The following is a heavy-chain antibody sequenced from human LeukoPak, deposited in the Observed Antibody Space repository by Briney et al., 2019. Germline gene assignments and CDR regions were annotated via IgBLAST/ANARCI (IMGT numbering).Heavy chain of an antibody. J-gene: IGHJ4*02. CDR3: ARDSADSSGYWGY. D-gene: IGHD3-22*01. CDR2: IYSGGST. V-gene: IGHV3-53*01. CDR1: GFTFSSNY. Sequence: GGSLRLSCAASGFTFSSNYMSWVRQAPGKGLEWVSVIYSGGSTYYADSVKGRFTISRDNSKNTLYLQMNSLRAEDTAVYYCARDSADSSGYWGYWGQGTLVTVSS.